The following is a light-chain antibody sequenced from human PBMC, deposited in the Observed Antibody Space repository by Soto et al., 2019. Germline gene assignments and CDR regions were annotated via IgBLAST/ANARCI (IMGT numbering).Light chain of an antibody. J-gene: IGKJ1*01. Sequence: DIQMTQSPSTLSASVGDRVTITCRARQSISSQLAWYQQKPGKAPKLLIYDASSLESGVPSRFSGSGSGTEFTLTISSLQPDDFATYYCQQYSDYPRTFGQGTKVEI. CDR3: QQYSDYPRT. V-gene: IGKV1-5*01. CDR1: QSISSQ. CDR2: DAS.